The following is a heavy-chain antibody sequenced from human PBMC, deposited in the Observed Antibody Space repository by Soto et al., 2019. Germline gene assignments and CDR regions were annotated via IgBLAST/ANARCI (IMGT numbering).Heavy chain of an antibody. Sequence: GGSLRLSCAASGFTFSSYDMHWVRQATGKGLEWVSAIGTAGDTYYPGSVKGRFTISRENAKNSLYLQMNSLRAGETAVYYCARGRGRWRSDWFDTWGQGTLVTVSS. V-gene: IGHV3-13*01. J-gene: IGHJ5*02. CDR3: ARGRGRWRSDWFDT. CDR1: GFTFSSYD. CDR2: IGTAGDT. D-gene: IGHD2-21*01.